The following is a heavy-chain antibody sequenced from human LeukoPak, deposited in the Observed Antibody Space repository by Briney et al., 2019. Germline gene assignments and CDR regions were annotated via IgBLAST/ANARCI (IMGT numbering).Heavy chain of an antibody. D-gene: IGHD3-22*01. V-gene: IGHV3-21*01. Sequence: PGGSLRLSCAASGFTFSSYSMNWVRQAPGKGLEWVSSISSSSYIYYADSVKGRFTISRDNAKNSLYLQMNSLRAEDTAVYYCARAGWDSSGPQYYFDYWGQGTLVTVSS. CDR3: ARAGWDSSGPQYYFDY. J-gene: IGHJ4*02. CDR1: GFTFSSYS. CDR2: ISSSSYI.